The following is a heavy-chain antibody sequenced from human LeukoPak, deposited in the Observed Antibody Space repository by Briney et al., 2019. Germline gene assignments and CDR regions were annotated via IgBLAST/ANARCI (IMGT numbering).Heavy chain of an antibody. CDR3: ARGPGYCSSTSCYGGGFDP. J-gene: IGHJ5*02. CDR1: GFTFSDYY. Sequence: GGSLRLSCAASGFTFSDYYMSWIRQAPGKGLEWVSYISSSGSTIYYADSVKGRFTISRDNAKNSLYLQMNSLRAEDTAVYYCARGPGYCSSTSCYGGGFDPWGQGTLVTVSS. CDR2: ISSSGSTI. V-gene: IGHV3-11*01. D-gene: IGHD2-2*01.